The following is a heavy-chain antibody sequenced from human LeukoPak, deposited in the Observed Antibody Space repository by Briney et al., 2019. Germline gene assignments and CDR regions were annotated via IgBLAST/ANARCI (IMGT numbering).Heavy chain of an antibody. Sequence: PSETLSLTCTVSGGSISSYYWSWIRQPAGKGLEWIGRIYTSGSTNYNPSLKSRVTMSVDTSKNQFSLKLSSVTAADTAVYYCAREGELYCTNGVCAYYYYGMDVWGQGTTVTASS. V-gene: IGHV4-4*07. CDR2: IYTSGST. D-gene: IGHD2-8*01. CDR3: AREGELYCTNGVCAYYYYGMDV. J-gene: IGHJ6*02. CDR1: GGSISSYY.